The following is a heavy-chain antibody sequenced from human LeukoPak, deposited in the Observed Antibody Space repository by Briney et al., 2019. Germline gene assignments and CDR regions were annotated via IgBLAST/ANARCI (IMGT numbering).Heavy chain of an antibody. CDR3: AREVVPPATGFDY. J-gene: IGHJ4*02. Sequence: AASVKVSCKASGYTFTTYYMHWVRQAPGQGLEWMGIINPSGGSTSYAQKFQGRVTLTRDMSTSTVYMELSSLRSEDTAVYYCAREVVPPATGFDYWGQGTLVTVSS. V-gene: IGHV1-46*01. CDR1: GYTFTTYY. D-gene: IGHD2-2*01. CDR2: INPSGGST.